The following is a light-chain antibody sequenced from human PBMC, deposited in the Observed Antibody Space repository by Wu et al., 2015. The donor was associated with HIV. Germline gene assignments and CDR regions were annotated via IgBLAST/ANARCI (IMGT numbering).Light chain of an antibody. CDR3: QQYVNSPS. V-gene: IGKV3-20*01. Sequence: EIVLTQSPGTLSLSPGERATLSCRANQSVSGSYLAWYQQRPGRAPRLLISGASSRATGIPDRFSGGGSGTDFTLTISRLEPEDFAIYYCQQYVNSPSFGQGTKLEIK. CDR1: QSVSGSY. J-gene: IGKJ2*03. CDR2: GAS.